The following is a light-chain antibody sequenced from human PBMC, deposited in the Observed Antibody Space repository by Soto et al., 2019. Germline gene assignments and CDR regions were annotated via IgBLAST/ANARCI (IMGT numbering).Light chain of an antibody. CDR3: QHYNSYSEA. V-gene: IGKV1-5*03. CDR2: KAS. Sequence: DIQMTQSPSTLSGSVGDSVTLTCRASQTISSWLAWYQQKPGKAPKLLIYKASTLQSGAPSRFSGSGSGTVFPLTVSSQQPDDVATFYCQHYNSYSEAFGQGTKVELK. CDR1: QTISSW. J-gene: IGKJ1*01.